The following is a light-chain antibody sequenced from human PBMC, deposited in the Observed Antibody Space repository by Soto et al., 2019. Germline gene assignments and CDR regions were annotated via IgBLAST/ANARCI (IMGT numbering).Light chain of an antibody. V-gene: IGLV1-44*01. J-gene: IGLJ2*01. CDR1: SSNIGSNT. CDR2: SNN. CDR3: AAWDDSLNGPGVV. Sequence: QSVLTQPPSASGTPGQRVTISCSGSSSNIGSNTVNWYQHLPGTAPKLLNYSNNQRPSGVPDRFSGSKSCTSASLAISGLQSEDEADYYCAAWDDSLNGPGVVFGGGTQLTVL.